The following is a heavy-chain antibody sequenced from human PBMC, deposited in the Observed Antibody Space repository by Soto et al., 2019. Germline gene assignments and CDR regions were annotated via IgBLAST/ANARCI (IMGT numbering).Heavy chain of an antibody. J-gene: IGHJ2*01. CDR3: ARESHDIWTGPPWVWYFDL. CDR2: INDRGSI. CDR1: GGSFSGYY. D-gene: IGHD3-9*01. Sequence: QVQLQQWGAGPLRPLETLSLTCGVSGGSFSGYYWAWIRQSPGKGLEWIGEINDRGSINYNPSLKSRVSISVAPSKNHYSLSLRSVTAADTAVYYCARESHDIWTGPPWVWYFDLWGRGTLVTVSS. V-gene: IGHV4-34*01.